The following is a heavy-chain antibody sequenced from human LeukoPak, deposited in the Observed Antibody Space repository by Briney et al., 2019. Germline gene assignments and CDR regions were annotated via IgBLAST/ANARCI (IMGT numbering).Heavy chain of an antibody. CDR2: ISFSSSYI. Sequence: PGGSLRLSCTASGYIFSDHGIHWVRQAPGKGLEWVSSISFSSSYIYYADSVKGRFTISRDNAKNSLYLQMNRLRAEDTAVYYCARGWSDWLDPWGQGTLVTVSS. D-gene: IGHD6-19*01. J-gene: IGHJ5*02. CDR1: GYIFSDHG. CDR3: ARGWSDWLDP. V-gene: IGHV3-21*01.